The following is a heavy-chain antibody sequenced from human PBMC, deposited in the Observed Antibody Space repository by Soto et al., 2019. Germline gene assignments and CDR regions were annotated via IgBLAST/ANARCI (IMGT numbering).Heavy chain of an antibody. V-gene: IGHV1-2*02. CDR1: GYTFTGYY. D-gene: IGHD2-21*02. Sequence: GASVKVSCKASGYTFTGYYVLWVRQAPGQGPECMGWINPYTGGTNYAQKFQGRVTMTRDTSISTAYMELSKLIPDDTAVYYCATQFHHCGGDCYRGPYFGMDVWGQGTTVTVSS. CDR2: INPYTGGT. CDR3: ATQFHHCGGDCYRGPYFGMDV. J-gene: IGHJ6*02.